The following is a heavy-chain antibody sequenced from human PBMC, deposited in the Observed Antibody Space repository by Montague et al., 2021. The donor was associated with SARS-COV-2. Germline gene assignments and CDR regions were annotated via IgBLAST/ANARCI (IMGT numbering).Heavy chain of an antibody. J-gene: IGHJ5*02. CDR2: IYSSGDT. Sequence: SLRLSCAASGFTVSSTYMSWVRQAPGKGLEWISVIYSSGDTYHADSMKDRFTISRDNSKNTVYLQMHILRAEDTAAYYCASGMFDTWGQGTLVTVSS. V-gene: IGHV3-66*01. CDR1: GFTVSSTY. CDR3: ASGMFDT.